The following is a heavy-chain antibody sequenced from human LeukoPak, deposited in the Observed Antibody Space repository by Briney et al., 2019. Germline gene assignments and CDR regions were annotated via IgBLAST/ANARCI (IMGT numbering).Heavy chain of an antibody. V-gene: IGHV4-39*01. Sequence: PSETLSLTCTVSGGSISSSSYYWGWIRQPPGKGLEWIGSIYYSGGTYYNPSHKSRVTISVDTSKNQFSLKLSSVTAADTAVYYCARHTDFWMATTDYWGQGTLVTVSS. CDR1: GGSISSSSYY. J-gene: IGHJ4*02. CDR2: IYYSGGT. CDR3: ARHTDFWMATTDY. D-gene: IGHD3/OR15-3a*01.